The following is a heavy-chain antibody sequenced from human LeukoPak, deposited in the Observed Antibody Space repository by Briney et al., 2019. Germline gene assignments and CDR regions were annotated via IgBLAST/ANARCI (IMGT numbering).Heavy chain of an antibody. Sequence: SETLSLTCTVSGGSISDTSWCCVREPAGKGLEWIGRIYSTGRSDYHPSLKSRITMSVATSKNQFSRRLCSVTAADTAAYYCARRIVEMATIPPLAFDIWGQGTMVTVSS. CDR2: IYSTGRS. CDR1: GGSISDTS. D-gene: IGHD5-24*01. V-gene: IGHV4-4*07. CDR3: ARRIVEMATIPPLAFDI. J-gene: IGHJ3*02.